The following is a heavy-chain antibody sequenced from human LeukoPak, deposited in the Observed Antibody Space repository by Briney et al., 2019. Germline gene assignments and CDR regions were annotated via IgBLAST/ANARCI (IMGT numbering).Heavy chain of an antibody. CDR2: ISAYNGNT. CDR1: GYTFTSYG. V-gene: IGHV1-18*01. J-gene: IGHJ4*02. D-gene: IGHD3-22*01. Sequence: ASVKVSCKASGYTFTSYGIGWVRQAPGQGLEWMGWISAYNGNTNYAQKLQGRVTMTTDTSTSTAYMELRSLRSDDTAVYYCARDYDSSGYYYPLDYWGQGTLVTVSS. CDR3: ARDYDSSGYYYPLDY.